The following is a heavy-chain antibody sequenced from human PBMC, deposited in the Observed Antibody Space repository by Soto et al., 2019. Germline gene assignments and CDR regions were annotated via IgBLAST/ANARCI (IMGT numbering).Heavy chain of an antibody. CDR2: ISWNSGSI. V-gene: IGHV3-9*01. CDR1: GFTFDDYA. D-gene: IGHD1-26*01. J-gene: IGHJ4*02. CDR3: AKGGQLLTEGGGY. Sequence: EVQLVESGGGLVQPGRSLRLSCAASGFTFDDYAMHWVRQAPGKGLEWVSGISWNSGSIGYADSVKGRFTISRDNAKNALYLQTNSPRAEDTALYYCAKGGQLLTEGGGYWGQGTLVTVSS.